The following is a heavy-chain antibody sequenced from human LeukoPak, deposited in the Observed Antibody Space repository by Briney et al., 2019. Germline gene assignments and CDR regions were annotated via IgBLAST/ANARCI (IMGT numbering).Heavy chain of an antibody. CDR2: INPNSGVT. CDR1: GCTFITHY. CDR3: TRDHCSSINCYEYNYYGMDV. Sequence: ASVKVSCKAAGCTFITHYIHWVRPAPGQGLEWMGWINPNSGVTESAQKFQGRVTTTRDTSTSTAYMELSRLRSDDTAVYYCTRDHCSSINCYEYNYYGMDVWGQGTTVTVSS. J-gene: IGHJ6*02. V-gene: IGHV1-2*02. D-gene: IGHD2-2*01.